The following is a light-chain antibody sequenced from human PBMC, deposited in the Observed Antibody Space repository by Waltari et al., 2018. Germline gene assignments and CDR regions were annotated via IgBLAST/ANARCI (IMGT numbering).Light chain of an antibody. J-gene: IGKJ4*01. CDR1: QGISSF. CDR2: AAS. Sequence: QLTQSPSSLSASVGDRVTITCRASQGISSFLAWYQQKAGKAPKLLIYAASTLQSGVPSRFSGSGSGTDFTLTISSLQPVDFATYYCQQLNSYPPTFGGGTKVEIK. CDR3: QQLNSYPPT. V-gene: IGKV1-9*01.